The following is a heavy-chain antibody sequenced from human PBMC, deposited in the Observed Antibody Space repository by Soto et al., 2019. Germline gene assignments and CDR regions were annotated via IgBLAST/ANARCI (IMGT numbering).Heavy chain of an antibody. Sequence: GGSLRLSCAASGVTFIGSAMHWVRQASGKGLEWVGRIRSKANSYATAYAASVKGRFTISRDDSKNTAYLQMNSLKTEDTAVYYCTRHRRIWFGELTYYYGMDVWGQGTTVTVSS. D-gene: IGHD3-10*01. V-gene: IGHV3-73*01. CDR3: TRHRRIWFGELTYYYGMDV. CDR2: IRSKANSYAT. J-gene: IGHJ6*02. CDR1: GVTFIGSA.